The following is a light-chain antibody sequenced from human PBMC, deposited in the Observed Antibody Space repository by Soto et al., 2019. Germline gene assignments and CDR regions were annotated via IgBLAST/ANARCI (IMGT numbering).Light chain of an antibody. J-gene: IGKJ1*01. CDR2: WAS. V-gene: IGKV4-1*01. CDR3: QQYYSPPLA. CDR1: QSVLYSSHNKKY. Sequence: DIVMTQSPDSLAVSLGERATINCKSSQSVLYSSHNKKYLAWYQQKPRQPPKMLIYWASTRESGVPDRFSGSGSGTDFTLTISSLQAEDVAVYYCQQYYSPPLAFGQGTKVEIK.